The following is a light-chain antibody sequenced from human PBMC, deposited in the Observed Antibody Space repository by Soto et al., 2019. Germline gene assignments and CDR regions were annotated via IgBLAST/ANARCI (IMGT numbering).Light chain of an antibody. CDR2: EVS. J-gene: IGLJ3*02. Sequence: QSALTQSASVSGSPGQSITISCTGTSSDVGGYNYVSWYQQHPGKAPKLMIYEVSNRPSGVSNRFSASKSGNTASLTISGLQAEDEADYYCSSYTSSSTWVFGGGTKLTVL. CDR3: SSYTSSSTWV. CDR1: SSDVGGYNY. V-gene: IGLV2-14*01.